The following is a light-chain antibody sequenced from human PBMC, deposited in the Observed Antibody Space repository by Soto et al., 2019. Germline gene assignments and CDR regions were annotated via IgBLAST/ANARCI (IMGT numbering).Light chain of an antibody. CDR3: SSYTTSNTRQMV. Sequence: LTQPASVSGSPGQSITISCTGTSSDVGGYNYVSWYQHHPGKAPKLIIYDVTNRPSGVSNPFSGSKSGNTASLTISGLQPEDEADYYCSSYTTSNTRQMVFGTGTRSPS. V-gene: IGLV2-14*03. J-gene: IGLJ1*01. CDR2: DVT. CDR1: SSDVGGYNY.